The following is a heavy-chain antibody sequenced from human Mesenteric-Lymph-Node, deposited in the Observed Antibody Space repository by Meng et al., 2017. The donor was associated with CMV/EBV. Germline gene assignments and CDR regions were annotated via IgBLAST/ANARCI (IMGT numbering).Heavy chain of an antibody. CDR3: ARDPSGSATLDY. D-gene: IGHD6-25*01. J-gene: IGHJ4*02. CDR2: IIPIFGTA. CDR1: GYTFTSYA. Sequence: SVKVSCKASGYTFTSYAMHWVRQAPGQRLEWMGGIIPIFGTANYAQKFQGRVTITTDESTSTAYMELSSLRSEDTAVYYCARDPSGSATLDYWGQGTLVTVSS. V-gene: IGHV1-69*05.